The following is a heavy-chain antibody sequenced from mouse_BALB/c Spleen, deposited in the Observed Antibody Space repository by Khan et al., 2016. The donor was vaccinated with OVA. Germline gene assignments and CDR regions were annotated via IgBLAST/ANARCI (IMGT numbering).Heavy chain of an antibody. Sequence: EVQLQESGPGLVKPSQSLSLICTATGYSITSDYAWNWIRQFPGNILEWIGFISYSGNTKYNPSLQSRFPITRDPSKNQFFLQLNSVTTEDTATYYCARVYGGDFDFWGQGTTLTVSS. CDR1: GYSITSDYA. CDR2: ISYSGNT. D-gene: IGHD1-1*01. V-gene: IGHV3-2*02. CDR3: ARVYGGDFDF. J-gene: IGHJ2*01.